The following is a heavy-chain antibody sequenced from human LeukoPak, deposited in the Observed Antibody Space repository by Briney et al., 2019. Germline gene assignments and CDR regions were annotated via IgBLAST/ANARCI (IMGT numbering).Heavy chain of an antibody. D-gene: IGHD2-15*01. CDR2: IDAGNGRT. J-gene: IGHJ3*02. CDR1: GYDFTKYA. Sequence: ASVKASCKASGYDFTKYAVQWVRQAPGQRLEWMGWIDAGNGRTKYSQDFQGRVTITRDTSASIAYMELSSLSSEDMAVYYCARGATADAFDIWGQGTMVTVSS. CDR3: ARGATADAFDI. V-gene: IGHV1-3*03.